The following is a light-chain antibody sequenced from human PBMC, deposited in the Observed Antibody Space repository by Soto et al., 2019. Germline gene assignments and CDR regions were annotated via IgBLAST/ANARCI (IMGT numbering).Light chain of an antibody. Sequence: QSVLTQPPSASGTPGQRVTISCSGSSSNIGSNYVYWYQQLPRTAPKLLLYRDNQRPSGVPDRFSDSKSGTSASLAISGLRSDDEADYYCQAYDNSLGVSVLFGGGTKLTVL. CDR1: SSNIGSNY. J-gene: IGLJ3*02. CDR3: QAYDNSLGVSVL. V-gene: IGLV1-47*01. CDR2: RDN.